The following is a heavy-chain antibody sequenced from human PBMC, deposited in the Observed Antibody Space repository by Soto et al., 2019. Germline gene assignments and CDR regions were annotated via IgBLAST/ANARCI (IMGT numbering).Heavy chain of an antibody. D-gene: IGHD6-13*01. CDR3: ARRGIAAAGHYYYYYMDV. CDR2: IYYSGST. Sequence: SETLSLTCTVSGGSISSYYWSWIRQPPGKGLEWIGYIYYSGSTNYNPSLKSRVTISVDTSKNQFSLKLSSVTAADTAVYYCARRGIAAAGHYYYYYMDVWGKGTTVTVSS. V-gene: IGHV4-59*08. CDR1: GGSISSYY. J-gene: IGHJ6*03.